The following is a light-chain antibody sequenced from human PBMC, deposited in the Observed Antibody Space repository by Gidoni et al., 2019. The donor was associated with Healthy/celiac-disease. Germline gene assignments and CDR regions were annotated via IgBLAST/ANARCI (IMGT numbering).Light chain of an antibody. J-gene: IGLJ3*02. CDR2: QES. CDR3: QAWDSSTAV. V-gene: IGLV3-1*01. Sequence: SYELTQPPAGSGSPGQTASITCSGDKLGDKYSCWYQQKPGQSPVLVIYQESKRHSGSPARFSGSPSGNTATLTISGTQAMDEADYDCQAWDSSTAVFGGGTKLPVL. CDR1: KLGDKY.